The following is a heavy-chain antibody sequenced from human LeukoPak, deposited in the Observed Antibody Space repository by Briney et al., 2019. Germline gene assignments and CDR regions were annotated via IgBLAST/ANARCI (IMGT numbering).Heavy chain of an antibody. V-gene: IGHV4-39*01. D-gene: IGHD4-17*01. CDR1: GGSISSSSYY. Sequence: SETLSLTCTVSGGSISSSSYYWGWIRQPPGKGLEWIGSIYYSGSTYYDPSLKSRVTISVDTSKNQFSLKLSSVTAADTAVYYCARPYGAAGLDWGQGTLVTVSS. CDR3: ARPYGAAGLD. CDR2: IYYSGST. J-gene: IGHJ4*02.